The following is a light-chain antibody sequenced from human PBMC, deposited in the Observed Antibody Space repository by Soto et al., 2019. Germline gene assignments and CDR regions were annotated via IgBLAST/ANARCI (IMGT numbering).Light chain of an antibody. Sequence: QSVLTQPTSVSGSPGQSITISCTGTSSDFGGYNYVSWYQHHPGKAPKLMICDVSDRPSGVSNRFSGSKSGNTASLTISGLQAENEADYYCSSYTSSSTPWVFGIGTKVTVL. CDR1: SSDFGGYNY. J-gene: IGLJ1*01. CDR2: DVS. CDR3: SSYTSSSTPWV. V-gene: IGLV2-14*03.